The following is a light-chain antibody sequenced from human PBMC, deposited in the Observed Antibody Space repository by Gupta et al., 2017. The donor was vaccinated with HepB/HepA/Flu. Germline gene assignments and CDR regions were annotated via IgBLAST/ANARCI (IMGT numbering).Light chain of an antibody. CDR1: QSVNSN. CDR2: AAS. J-gene: IGKJ2*04. Sequence: TLSPATLSVSSGERATLFCRASQSVNSNLAWYQQKPGQAPRLLIYAASTRATGVPARFSGSGSGTEFTLSINSLQSEDFAVYYCQQYNNWPPCSFGQGTKLEIK. V-gene: IGKV3-15*01. CDR3: QQYNNWPPCS.